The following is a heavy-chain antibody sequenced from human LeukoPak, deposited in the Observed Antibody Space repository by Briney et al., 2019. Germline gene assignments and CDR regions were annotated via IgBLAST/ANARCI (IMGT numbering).Heavy chain of an antibody. J-gene: IGHJ4*02. Sequence: SETLSLTCAVYGGSFSGYYWSWIRQPPGKGLEWIGEINHSGSTNYNPSLKSRVTISVDTSKNQFSLKLSSVTAADTAVCYCARGRTYGFGYFDYWGQGTLVTVSS. CDR2: INHSGST. CDR3: ARGRTYGFGYFDY. V-gene: IGHV4-34*01. CDR1: GGSFSGYY. D-gene: IGHD3-10*01.